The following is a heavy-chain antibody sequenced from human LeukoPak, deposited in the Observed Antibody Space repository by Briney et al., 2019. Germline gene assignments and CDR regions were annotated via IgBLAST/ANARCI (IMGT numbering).Heavy chain of an antibody. CDR1: GYTFTSYG. D-gene: IGHD4-17*01. CDR3: ARLPTTVTARGALDY. CDR2: ISAYNGNT. J-gene: IGHJ4*02. V-gene: IGHV1-18*01. Sequence: ASVKVSCKASGYTFTSYGISWVRQAPGQGLEWMGWISAYNGNTNYAQKLQGRVTMTTDTSTSTAYMELRSLRSDDTAVYYCARLPTTVTARGALDYWGQGTLVTVSS.